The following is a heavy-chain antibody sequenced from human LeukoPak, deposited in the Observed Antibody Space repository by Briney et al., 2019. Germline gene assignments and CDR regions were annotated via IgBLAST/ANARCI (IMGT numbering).Heavy chain of an antibody. CDR2: IYHTGTT. V-gene: IGHV4-59*01. CDR3: AGAPNQYYFDY. CDR1: SGSITSYY. J-gene: IGHJ4*02. Sequence: SETLSLTCTVSSGSITSYYWSWIRQPPGKGLEYIGHIYHTGTTDYNPSLKSRVTMSVDTSKNQFSLRLISVTASDTAVYFCAGAPNQYYFDYWGQGTLVAVSS.